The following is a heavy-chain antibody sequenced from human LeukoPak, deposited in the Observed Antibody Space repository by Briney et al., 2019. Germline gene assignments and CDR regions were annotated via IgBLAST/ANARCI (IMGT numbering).Heavy chain of an antibody. CDR3: AKDILAYYYGSGSYEGFDY. V-gene: IGHV3-23*01. D-gene: IGHD3-10*01. CDR2: FSGSGGST. Sequence: PGGSLRLSCAASGLTFSSYAMSWVRQAPGKGLEWVSAFSGSGGSTYYADSVKGRFTISRDNSKNTLYLQMNSLRAEDTAVYYCAKDILAYYYGSGSYEGFDYWGQGTLVTVSS. J-gene: IGHJ4*02. CDR1: GLTFSSYA.